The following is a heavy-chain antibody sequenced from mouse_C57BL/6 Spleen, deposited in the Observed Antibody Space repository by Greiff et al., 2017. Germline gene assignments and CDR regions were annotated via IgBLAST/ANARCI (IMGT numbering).Heavy chain of an antibody. CDR2: IDPEDGET. J-gene: IGHJ2*01. CDR3: ARWYYCSLDY. Sequence: EVQLQQSGAELVKPGASVKLSCTASGFNIKDYYMHWVKQRTEQGLEWIGRIDPEDGETKYAPQFQGKATITADTSSNTAYLQLSSLTSEDTAVYYCARWYYCSLDYWGQGTTLTVSS. V-gene: IGHV14-2*01. D-gene: IGHD1-1*01. CDR1: GFNIKDYY.